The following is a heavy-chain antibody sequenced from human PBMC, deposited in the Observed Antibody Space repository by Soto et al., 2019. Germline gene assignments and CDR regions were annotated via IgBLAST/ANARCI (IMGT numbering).Heavy chain of an antibody. J-gene: IGHJ4*02. CDR2: IIPIFGTA. V-gene: IGHV1-69*13. Sequence: ASVKVSCKASGGTFSSYAISWVRQAPGQGLEWMGGIIPIFGTANYAQKFQGRVTITADESTSTAYMELSSLRSEDTAVYYCARRTGSSSSPAPFDYWGQRTPVTVSS. CDR1: GGTFSSYA. CDR3: ARRTGSSSSPAPFDY. D-gene: IGHD6-6*01.